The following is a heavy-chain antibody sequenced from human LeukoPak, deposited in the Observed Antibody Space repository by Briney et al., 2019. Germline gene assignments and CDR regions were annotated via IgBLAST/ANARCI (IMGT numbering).Heavy chain of an antibody. J-gene: IGHJ3*02. CDR1: GFTFSSYS. Sequence: GGSLRLSCAASGFTFSSYSMNWVRQAPGKGLEWVANIKQDGSEKYYVDSVKGRFTISRDNAKNSLYLQMNSLSAEDTAVYYCARDGEYSTLGAFDIWGQGTMVTVSS. CDR3: ARDGEYSTLGAFDI. CDR2: IKQDGSEK. D-gene: IGHD6-13*01. V-gene: IGHV3-7*01.